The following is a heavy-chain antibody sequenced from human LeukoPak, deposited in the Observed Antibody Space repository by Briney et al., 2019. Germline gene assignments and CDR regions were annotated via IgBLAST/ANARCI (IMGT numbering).Heavy chain of an antibody. Sequence: GGSLRLSCAASGFTFGSYEMNWVRQAPGKGLEWVAFIRHDGTTKYYVDSVKGRFIISRDNSKNTLYLQMNSLRAEDTAVYYCAKDRKVATSYYYMDVWGKGTTVTISS. CDR2: IRHDGTTK. CDR3: AKDRKVATSYYYMDV. V-gene: IGHV3-30*02. CDR1: GFTFGSYE. J-gene: IGHJ6*03. D-gene: IGHD5-12*01.